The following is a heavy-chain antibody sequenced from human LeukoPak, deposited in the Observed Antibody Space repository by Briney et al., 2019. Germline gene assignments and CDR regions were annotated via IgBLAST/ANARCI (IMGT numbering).Heavy chain of an antibody. D-gene: IGHD3-3*01. CDR3: ARVHYDFWSGYFTWFDP. V-gene: IGHV4-59*01. Sequence: SETLSLTCTLSGVSISSYYWSWIRQPPGKGLEWIGYIYYSGSTNYNPSLKSRVTISVDTSKNQFSLKLSSVTAADTAVYYCARVHYDFWSGYFTWFDPWGQGTLVTVSS. CDR2: IYYSGST. CDR1: GVSISSYY. J-gene: IGHJ5*02.